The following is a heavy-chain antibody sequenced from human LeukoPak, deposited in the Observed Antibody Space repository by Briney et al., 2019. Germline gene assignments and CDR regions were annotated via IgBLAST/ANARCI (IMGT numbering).Heavy chain of an antibody. J-gene: IGHJ4*02. V-gene: IGHV3-74*03. CDR2: VNGDGTST. D-gene: IGHD5-24*01. CDR3: ARDGDGYNPTLFDY. Sequence: GGSLRLSCAASGFTFSSFWMHWVRQAPGKGLVWVSRVNGDGTSTTYADSVKGRFTISRDNSKNTQYLQMNSLRAEDTAVYYCARDGDGYNPTLFDYWGQGTLVTVSS. CDR1: GFTFSSFW.